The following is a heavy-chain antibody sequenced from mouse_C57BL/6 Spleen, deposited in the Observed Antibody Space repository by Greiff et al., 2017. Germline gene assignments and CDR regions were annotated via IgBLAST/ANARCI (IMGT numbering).Heavy chain of an antibody. Sequence: QVQLQQSGAELARPGASVKLSCKASGYTFTSYGISWVKQRTGQGLEWIGEIYPRSGNTYYNEKFKGKATLTADKSSSTAYMELRRLTSEDSAVYFCARLSADGYFDVWGTGTTVTVSS. CDR3: ARLSADGYFDV. CDR1: GYTFTSYG. V-gene: IGHV1-81*01. D-gene: IGHD6-1*01. J-gene: IGHJ1*03. CDR2: IYPRSGNT.